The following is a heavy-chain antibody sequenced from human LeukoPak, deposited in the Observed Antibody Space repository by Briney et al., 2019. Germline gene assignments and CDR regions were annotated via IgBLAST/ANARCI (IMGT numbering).Heavy chain of an antibody. Sequence: SETLSLTCTVSGGSISSYYWSWIRQPPGKGLEWIGYIYYSGSTNYHPSLKSRVTISVDTSKNQFSLKLSSVTAADTAVYYCARLYSGSYALDYWGQGTLVTVSS. D-gene: IGHD1-26*01. CDR1: GGSISSYY. J-gene: IGHJ4*02. CDR3: ARLYSGSYALDY. CDR2: IYYSGST. V-gene: IGHV4-59*01.